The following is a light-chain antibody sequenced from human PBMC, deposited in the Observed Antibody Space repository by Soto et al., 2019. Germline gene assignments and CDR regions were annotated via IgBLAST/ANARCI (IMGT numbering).Light chain of an antibody. V-gene: IGLV2-14*01. CDR1: SSDVGRYNY. J-gene: IGLJ1*01. CDR3: NSYTSSSTYV. CDR2: DVS. Sequence: QRVLIHPASGTGAHLQSVTISCTGTSSDVGRYNYVSWYQQHPGTAPKLIIYDVSTRPSGVSNRFSGSKSGNTASLTISGLQAEDEADYYCNSYTSSSTYVFGTGTKSPS.